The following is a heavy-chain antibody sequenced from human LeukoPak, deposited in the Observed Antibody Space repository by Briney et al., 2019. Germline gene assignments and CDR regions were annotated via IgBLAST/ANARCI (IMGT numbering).Heavy chain of an antibody. CDR1: GGTFSSYA. Sequence: SVKVSCKASGGTFSSYAISWVRQAPGQGLEWMGGIIPIFGTANYAQKFQGRVTITADESTSTAYMELSSLRSGDTAVYYCARGRYFDWLSFDYWGQGTLVTVSS. J-gene: IGHJ4*02. CDR3: ARGRYFDWLSFDY. CDR2: IIPIFGTA. D-gene: IGHD3-9*01. V-gene: IGHV1-69*13.